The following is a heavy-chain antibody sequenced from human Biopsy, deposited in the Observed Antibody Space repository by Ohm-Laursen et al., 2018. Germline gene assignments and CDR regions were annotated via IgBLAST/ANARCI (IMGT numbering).Heavy chain of an antibody. J-gene: IGHJ6*02. V-gene: IGHV3-30*18. CDR2: ISYDGNKT. CDR3: AKDKGTFNFYYYGMDV. CDR1: GFTFSNSG. Sequence: SSLRLSCAASGFTFSNSGMHWVRQAPGKGLEWVAAISYDGNKTDYGDSVKGRLNISRDNSKNTLDLQMSSLRVEDTAVYFCAKDKGTFNFYYYGMDVWGQGTTVTVSS. D-gene: IGHD2/OR15-2a*01.